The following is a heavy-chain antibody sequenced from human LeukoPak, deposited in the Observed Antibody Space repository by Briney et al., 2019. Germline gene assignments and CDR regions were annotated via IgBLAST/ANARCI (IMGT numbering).Heavy chain of an antibody. CDR2: ISSSGSII. Sequence: KPGRSLRLSCAASGFTFSDYYMTWIRQAPGKGLEWVSYISSSGSIIYYADSVKGRFIISRDNAKNSLYLQMNSLRAEDTAVYFCARVGYDSSGRFDYWGQGTLVTVSS. V-gene: IGHV3-11*04. CDR1: GFTFSDYY. CDR3: ARVGYDSSGRFDY. D-gene: IGHD3-22*01. J-gene: IGHJ4*02.